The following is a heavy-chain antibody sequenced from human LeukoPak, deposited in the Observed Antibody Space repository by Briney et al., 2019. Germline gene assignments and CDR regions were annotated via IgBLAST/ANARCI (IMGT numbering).Heavy chain of an antibody. CDR1: GGSISSYY. D-gene: IGHD2-15*01. J-gene: IGHJ4*02. CDR2: IYATGST. CDR3: ARRGRGYCSGGSCYSLDH. V-gene: IGHV4-4*07. Sequence: SETLSLTCTVSGGSISSYYWSWIRQPAGKGLQWIGRIYATGSTNYNASLKGRVTMSLDTSKNQFSLKLTSVTAADTAVYYCARRGRGYCSGGSCYSLDHWGQGTLVTVSS.